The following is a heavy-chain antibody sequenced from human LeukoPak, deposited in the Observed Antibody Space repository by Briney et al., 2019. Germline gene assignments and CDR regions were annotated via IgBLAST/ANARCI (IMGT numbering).Heavy chain of an antibody. D-gene: IGHD1-1*01. CDR1: GGSISSYY. V-gene: IGHV4-59*01. Sequence: SETLSLTCTVSGGSISSYYWSWIRQPPGKGLEWIGYIYYSGSTNYNPSLKSRVTISVDTSKNQFSLKLSSETAADTAVYYCARHGNGAFDIWGQGTMVTVSS. J-gene: IGHJ3*02. CDR2: IYYSGST. CDR3: ARHGNGAFDI.